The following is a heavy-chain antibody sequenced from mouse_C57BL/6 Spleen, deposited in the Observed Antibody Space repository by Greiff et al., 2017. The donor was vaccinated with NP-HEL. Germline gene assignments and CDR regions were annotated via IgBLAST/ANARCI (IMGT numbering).Heavy chain of an antibody. Sequence: VQLQQSGAELVKAGASVKMSCKASGYTFTSYWMHWVKQRLGQGLEWFAETNPTNGRTYYNEKFKSKATLTEDKSSSTAYMLLSGPTFEDSAVYYCARIKKIVATYFDYLGQGTTLTVSS. D-gene: IGHD1-1*01. CDR3: ARIKKIVATYFDY. V-gene: IGHV1S81*02. J-gene: IGHJ2*01. CDR1: GYTFTSYW. CDR2: TNPTNGRT.